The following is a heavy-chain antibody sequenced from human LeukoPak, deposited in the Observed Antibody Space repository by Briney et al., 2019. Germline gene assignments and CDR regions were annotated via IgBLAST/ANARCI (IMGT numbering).Heavy chain of an antibody. J-gene: IGHJ4*02. CDR3: TRVLDRSYYYSRVPDY. D-gene: IGHD1-26*01. CDR1: GFTLGDYA. Sequence: GGSLRLSCTASGFTLGDYAMSWVRQAPGKGLEWVGFIRSKAYGGTTEYAASVKGRFMISRDDSKRIAYLQMNSLRTEDTAIYYCTRVLDRSYYYSRVPDYWGQGTLVTVSS. V-gene: IGHV3-49*04. CDR2: IRSKAYGGTT.